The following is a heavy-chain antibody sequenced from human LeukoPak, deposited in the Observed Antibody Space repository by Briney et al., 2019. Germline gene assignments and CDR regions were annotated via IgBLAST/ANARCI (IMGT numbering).Heavy chain of an antibody. V-gene: IGHV3-74*01. Sequence: PGGSLRLSCAASGFTFSSYWMHWVRQAPGKGLVWVSRINSDGSSTSYADSVKGRFTISRDNAKNTLYLQMHSLRAEDTAVYYCARADSSSWYNWFDPWGQGTLVTVSS. CDR1: GFTFSSYW. D-gene: IGHD6-13*01. CDR3: ARADSSSWYNWFDP. CDR2: INSDGSST. J-gene: IGHJ5*02.